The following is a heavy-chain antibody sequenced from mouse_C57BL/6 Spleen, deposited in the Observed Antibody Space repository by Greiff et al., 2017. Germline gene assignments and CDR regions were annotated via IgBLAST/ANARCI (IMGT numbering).Heavy chain of an antibody. J-gene: IGHJ4*01. Sequence: QVKLQQPGAALVRPGSSVKLSCKASGYTFTSYWMHWVKQRPIQGLEWIGNIDPSDSETHYNQKFKDKATLTVDKSSSTAYMQLSSLTSEDSAVYYCARLSTVVAPMDYWGQGTSVTVSS. V-gene: IGHV1-52*01. CDR3: ARLSTVVAPMDY. CDR2: IDPSDSET. CDR1: GYTFTSYW. D-gene: IGHD1-1*01.